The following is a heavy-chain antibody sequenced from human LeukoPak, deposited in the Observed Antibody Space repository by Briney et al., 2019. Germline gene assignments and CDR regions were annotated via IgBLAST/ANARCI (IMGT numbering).Heavy chain of an antibody. Sequence: GGSLRLSCAASGFTFSSYDMNWVRQAPGKGLEWVSSISISSSYIYYADSVKGRFTISRDNAKNSLYLQINSLRSEDTAVYFCARENYYDSSAYYSGQGTLVTVSS. D-gene: IGHD3-22*01. V-gene: IGHV3-21*01. CDR1: GFTFSSYD. CDR2: ISISSSYI. J-gene: IGHJ4*02. CDR3: ARENYYDSSAYY.